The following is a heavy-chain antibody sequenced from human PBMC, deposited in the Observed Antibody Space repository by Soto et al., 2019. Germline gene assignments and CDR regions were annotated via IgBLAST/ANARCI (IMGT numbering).Heavy chain of an antibody. D-gene: IGHD3-22*01. Sequence: PGGSLRLSCAASGFTFSSYGMHWVRQAPGEGLEWVAVISYDGSNKYYADSVKGRFTISRDNSKNTLYLQMNSLRAEDTAVYYCAKGTTYYYDSSGYGPLDYWGQGTLVTVSS. J-gene: IGHJ4*02. CDR2: ISYDGSNK. CDR3: AKGTTYYYDSSGYGPLDY. CDR1: GFTFSSYG. V-gene: IGHV3-30*18.